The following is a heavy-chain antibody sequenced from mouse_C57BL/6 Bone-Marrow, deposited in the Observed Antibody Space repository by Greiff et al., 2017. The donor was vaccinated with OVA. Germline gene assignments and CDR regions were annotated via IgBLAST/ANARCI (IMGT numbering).Heavy chain of an antibody. V-gene: IGHV3-6*01. CDR2: ISYDGSN. J-gene: IGHJ1*03. CDR3: ARDGYGSGV. D-gene: IGHD1-1*01. CDR1: GYSITSGYY. Sequence: VQLKQSGPGLVKPSQSLSLTCSVTGYSITSGYYWNWIRQFPGNKLEWMGYISYDGSNNYNPSLKNRISITRDTSKNQFFLKLNSVTTEDTATYYCARDGYGSGVWGTGTTVTVSS.